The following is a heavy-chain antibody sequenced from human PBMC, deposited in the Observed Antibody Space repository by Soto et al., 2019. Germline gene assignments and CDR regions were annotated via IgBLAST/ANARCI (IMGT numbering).Heavy chain of an antibody. D-gene: IGHD6-19*01. V-gene: IGHV3-23*01. CDR1: GFPFDNYA. J-gene: IGHJ4*02. CDR3: AKATTNGGWFNPFDS. Sequence: GGSLRLSCEASGFPFDNYAMSWVRQAPGKGLEWVSAISGGSPKEFYAESVKGRFTISRDNSKNTLFLEMNSLRADDAAVYYCAKATTNGGWFNPFDSWGQGALVTVSS. CDR2: ISGGSPKE.